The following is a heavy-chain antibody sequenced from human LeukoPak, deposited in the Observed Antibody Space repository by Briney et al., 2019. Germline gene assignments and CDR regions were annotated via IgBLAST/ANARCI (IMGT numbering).Heavy chain of an antibody. CDR2: IDSSGSTI. D-gene: IGHD5-18*01. J-gene: IGHJ5*02. Sequence: AGGSLRLSCAASGFTFSNYEMSWVRQAPGKGREWVSYIDSSGSTIYYADSVRGRFTISRDNAKNSLYLQMNSLRAEDTAVYYCARDRRSSYGYGFDPWGQGTLVTVSS. V-gene: IGHV3-48*03. CDR1: GFTFSNYE. CDR3: ARDRRSSYGYGFDP.